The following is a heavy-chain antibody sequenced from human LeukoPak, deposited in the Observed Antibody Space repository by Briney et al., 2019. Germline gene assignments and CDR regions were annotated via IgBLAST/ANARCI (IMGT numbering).Heavy chain of an antibody. V-gene: IGHV3-30*02. CDR1: GFSFSSSA. CDR3: AARRLTVTTEIDY. D-gene: IGHD4-17*01. J-gene: IGHJ4*02. CDR2: IHYDGNNK. Sequence: GGSLRLSCAASGFSFSSSAMHWVRRAPGKGLDWVAFIHYDGNNKYYADSVKGRFTISRDNSKNTVYLQMNSLRPEDTAVYYCAARRLTVTTEIDYWGQGTLVTVSS.